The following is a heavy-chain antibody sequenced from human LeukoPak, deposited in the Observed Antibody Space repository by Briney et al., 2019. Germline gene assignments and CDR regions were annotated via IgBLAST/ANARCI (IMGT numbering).Heavy chain of an antibody. CDR1: GGSFSGYY. V-gene: IGHV4-34*01. D-gene: IGHD2-2*01. CDR2: ISHSGST. Sequence: SEPVSLTCAVYGGSFSGYYWSWIRQPPGKGLEWIGEISHSGSTNYNPSLKSRVTISVDTSKNQFSLKLSSVTAADTAVYYCAGDCSSTSRPDVWGQGTTVPVTS. J-gene: IGHJ6*02. CDR3: AGDCSSTSRPDV.